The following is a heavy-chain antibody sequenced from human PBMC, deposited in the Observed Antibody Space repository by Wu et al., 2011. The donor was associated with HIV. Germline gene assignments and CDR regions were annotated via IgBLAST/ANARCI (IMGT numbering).Heavy chain of an antibody. D-gene: IGHD3-10*01. CDR1: GYTFTSYG. J-gene: IGHJ6*03. Sequence: QVQLVQSGAEVKKPGASLKVSCKASGYTFTSYGISWVRQAPGQGLEWMGWISVYNGNRNYAQRFQGRVTMTTDTSTSTAYMELRSLRSEDTAVYYCAREYMVRGTYYFYYMDVWGKGTTVTVSS. CDR3: AREYMVRGTYYFYYMDV. V-gene: IGHV1-18*01. CDR2: ISVYNGNR.